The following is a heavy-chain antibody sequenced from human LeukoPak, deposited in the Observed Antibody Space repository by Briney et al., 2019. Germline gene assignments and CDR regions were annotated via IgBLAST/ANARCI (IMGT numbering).Heavy chain of an antibody. Sequence: SGGSLRLSCAASGFTFSSYGMHWVRQAPGKGLEWVAVIWYDGSNKYYADSVKGRFTISRDNSKNTLYLQMNSLRAEDTAVYYCARACQVVVVAGPGYWGQGTLVTVSS. CDR2: IWYDGSNK. CDR3: ARACQVVVVAGPGY. V-gene: IGHV3-33*01. J-gene: IGHJ4*02. D-gene: IGHD2-15*01. CDR1: GFTFSSYG.